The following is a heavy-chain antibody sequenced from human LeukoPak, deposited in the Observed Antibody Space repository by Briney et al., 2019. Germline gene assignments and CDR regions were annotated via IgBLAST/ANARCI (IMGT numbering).Heavy chain of an antibody. CDR3: ATLGYCSSTSCPAFDY. D-gene: IGHD2-2*01. V-gene: IGHV4-39*01. CDR2: IYYSGST. Sequence: VKPSETLSLTCTVSGGSISSSSYYWGWIRQPPGKGLEWIGSIYYSGSTYYNPSLKSRVTISVDTSKNQFSLKLSSVTAADTAVYYCATLGYCSSTSCPAFDYWGQGTLVTVSS. CDR1: GGSISSSSYY. J-gene: IGHJ4*02.